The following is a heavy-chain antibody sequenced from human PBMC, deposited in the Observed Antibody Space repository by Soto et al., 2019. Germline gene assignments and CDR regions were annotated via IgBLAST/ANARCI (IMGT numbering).Heavy chain of an antibody. V-gene: IGHV1-69*01. D-gene: IGHD1-26*01. J-gene: IGHJ5*01. CDR1: GGVFRNYA. CDR3: ARVRWGSYSVDS. Sequence: QVQLVQSGAEVKKPGSSVKVSCKASGGVFRNYAINWVRQAPGQGLEWMGGIIPVFGTADYPQKFQGRVTITADESTTTAYVELTSLKTEDWAVYFCARVRWGSYSVDSWGQGKVVTVAS. CDR2: IIPVFGTA.